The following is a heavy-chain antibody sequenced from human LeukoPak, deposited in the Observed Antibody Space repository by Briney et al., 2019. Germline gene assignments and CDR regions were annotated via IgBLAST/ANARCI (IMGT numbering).Heavy chain of an antibody. J-gene: IGHJ4*02. Sequence: PGGSLRLSCAAAGFILSSYAMSWGRQAPGKGLEWVSAIRNSGGRTYYADSVKGRFTISRDNVNKTLYLEMSSLRAEDTAVYFFAKDPRAMGSYSFDDWGQGALVTVSS. CDR3: AKDPRAMGSYSFDD. D-gene: IGHD2-21*01. CDR2: IRNSGGRT. V-gene: IGHV3-23*01. CDR1: GFILSSYA.